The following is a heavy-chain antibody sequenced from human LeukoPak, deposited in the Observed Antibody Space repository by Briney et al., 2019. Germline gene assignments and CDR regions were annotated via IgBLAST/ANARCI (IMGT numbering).Heavy chain of an antibody. V-gene: IGHV3-48*03. CDR1: GFTFSSYA. CDR2: ISSSGSTI. D-gene: IGHD3-10*02. Sequence: PGGSLRLSCLASGFTFSSYAMNWVRQAPGKGLEWVSYISSSGSTIYYADSVKGRFTISRDNAKNSLYLQMNSLRAEDTAVYYCAELGITMIGGVWGKGTTVTISS. CDR3: AELGITMIGGV. J-gene: IGHJ6*04.